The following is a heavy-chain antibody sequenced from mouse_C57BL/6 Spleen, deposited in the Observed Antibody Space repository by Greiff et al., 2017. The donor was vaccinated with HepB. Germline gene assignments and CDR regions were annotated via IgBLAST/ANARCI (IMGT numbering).Heavy chain of an antibody. Sequence: VQLQQSGAELVRPGASVTLSCKASGYTFTDYEMHWVKQTPVHGLEWIGAIDPETGGTAYNQKFKGKAILTADKSSSTAYMELRSLTSEDSAVYYGTRFPYGNFAWFAYWGQGTLVTVSA. CDR2: IDPETGGT. D-gene: IGHD2-1*01. V-gene: IGHV1-15*01. J-gene: IGHJ3*01. CDR3: TRFPYGNFAWFAY. CDR1: GYTFTDYE.